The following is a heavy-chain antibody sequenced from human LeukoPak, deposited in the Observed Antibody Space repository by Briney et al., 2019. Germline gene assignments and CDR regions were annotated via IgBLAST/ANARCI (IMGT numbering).Heavy chain of an antibody. CDR1: GYTFSGYY. Sequence: LGASVKVSCKASGYTFSGYYMHWVRQAPGQGLEWMGWINPNSGGTNYAQKFQGRVTMTRDTSISTAYMELSRLRSDDTAVYYCAREDLAAAGYDYWGQGTLVTVSS. CDR3: AREDLAAAGYDY. V-gene: IGHV1-2*03. J-gene: IGHJ4*02. D-gene: IGHD6-13*01. CDR2: INPNSGGT.